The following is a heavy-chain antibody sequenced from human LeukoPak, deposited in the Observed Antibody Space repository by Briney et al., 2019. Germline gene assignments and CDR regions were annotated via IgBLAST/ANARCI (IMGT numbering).Heavy chain of an antibody. CDR1: GFTFSSYA. V-gene: IGHV3-23*01. CDR3: AKGYCSGGSCYAVFDY. J-gene: IGHJ4*02. CDR2: ISGSGGST. Sequence: GGSLRLSCAASGFTFSSYAMSWVRQAPGKGLEWVSAISGSGGSTYYADSVKGRFTISRDNSKNTLYLQMNSLRAEDTAVYYCAKGYCSGGSCYAVFDYWGQGTLVTDSS. D-gene: IGHD2-15*01.